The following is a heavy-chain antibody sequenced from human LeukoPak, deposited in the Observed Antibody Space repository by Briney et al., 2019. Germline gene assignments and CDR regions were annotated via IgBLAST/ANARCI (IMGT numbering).Heavy chain of an antibody. CDR1: GASISSSSYY. J-gene: IGHJ4*02. CDR3: ARGDGGCSGGTCFSVYYFDY. Sequence: SETLSLTCTVSGASISSSSYYWGWIRQPPGKGLEWIGSIYYIGSTNYNPSRRSRVTISVDTSKNQLSLRLSSVTAADTAVYYCARGDGGCSGGTCFSVYYFDYWGQGTLVTVSS. V-gene: IGHV4-39*01. CDR2: IYYIGST. D-gene: IGHD2-15*01.